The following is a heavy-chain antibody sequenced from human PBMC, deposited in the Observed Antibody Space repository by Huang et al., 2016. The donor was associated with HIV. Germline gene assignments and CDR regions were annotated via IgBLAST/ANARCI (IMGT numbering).Heavy chain of an antibody. CDR1: GFIFNDFA. D-gene: IGHD4-17*01. CDR3: SPSGDDYFYFYMDV. CDR2: VRSKAFGGAS. J-gene: IGHJ6*03. Sequence: QLVESGGDSVQSGRSLRLSCRGSGFIFNDFAINWFRQSPGKVLEGRAFVRSKAFGGASKSAPSVKDRFTVSRDEAKNVAFLQMDNLQVDDTAIYYCSPSGDDYFYFYMDVWGNGTTVIVS. V-gene: IGHV3-49*03.